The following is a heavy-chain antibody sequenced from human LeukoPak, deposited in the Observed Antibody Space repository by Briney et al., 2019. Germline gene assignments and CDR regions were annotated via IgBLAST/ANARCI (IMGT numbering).Heavy chain of an antibody. Sequence: AETLSLTCTVSGDSINNYYLNWLRQPAGKGLEWIGRIHRGSTSYNPSLTVRSTMSLDTSKSQFSLKLSSVTAADTAVYYCARETCCWGFSGSKGEIDYWGQGTLVTVSS. D-gene: IGHD1-26*01. CDR3: ARETCCWGFSGSKGEIDY. CDR1: GDSINNYY. CDR2: IHRGST. J-gene: IGHJ4*02. V-gene: IGHV4-4*07.